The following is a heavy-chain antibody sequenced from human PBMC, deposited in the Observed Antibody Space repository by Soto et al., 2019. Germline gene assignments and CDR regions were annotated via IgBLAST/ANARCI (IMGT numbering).Heavy chain of an antibody. D-gene: IGHD2-15*01. CDR1: GFTFSSYA. CDR3: ARESYSARGGNGPRDAFDI. CDR2: ISYDGSNK. J-gene: IGHJ3*02. V-gene: IGHV3-30-3*01. Sequence: PGGSLRLSCAASGFTFSSYAMHWVRQAPGKGLEWVAVISYDGSNKYYADSVKGRFTISRDNSKNTLYLQMNSLRAEDTAVYYCARESYSARGGNGPRDAFDIWGQGTMVTVSS.